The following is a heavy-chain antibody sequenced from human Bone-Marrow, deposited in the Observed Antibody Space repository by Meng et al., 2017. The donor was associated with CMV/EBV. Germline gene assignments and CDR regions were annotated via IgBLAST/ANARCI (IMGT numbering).Heavy chain of an antibody. CDR3: ARGGSYDFWSPYYYYGMDV. CDR2: IYRGGSNT. J-gene: IGHJ6*02. V-gene: IGHV3-48*03. Sequence: GGSLRLSCAASGFTFSIYAMTWVRQAPGKGLQLVSTIYRGGSNTYYADSVKGRFTISRDNAKNSLYLQMNSLRAEDTAVYYCARGGSYDFWSPYYYYGMDVWGQGTTVTVSS. CDR1: GFTFSIYA. D-gene: IGHD3-3*01.